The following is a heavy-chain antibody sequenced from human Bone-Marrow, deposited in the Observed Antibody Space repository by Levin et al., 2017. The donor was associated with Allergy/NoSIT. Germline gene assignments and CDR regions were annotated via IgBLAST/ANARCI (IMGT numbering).Heavy chain of an antibody. V-gene: IGHV1-69*13. Sequence: GASVKVSCKASGDIFSNYAISWVRQAPGQGLEWMGQIIPIYGTANYAQKFQGRVTITADESTSTAYMEVSSLRSEDTAVYYCARRGPGGYDYGYYYYYIDVWGKGTTVTVSS. CDR3: ARRGPGGYDYGYYYYYIDV. J-gene: IGHJ6*03. CDR1: GDIFSNYA. CDR2: IIPIYGTA. D-gene: IGHD4/OR15-4a*01.